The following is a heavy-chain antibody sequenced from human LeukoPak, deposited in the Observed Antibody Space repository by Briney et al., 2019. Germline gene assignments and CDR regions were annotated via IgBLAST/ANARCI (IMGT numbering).Heavy chain of an antibody. CDR2: IIPIFGTA. Sequence: SVKVSCKASGGTFSSYAISWVRQAPGQGLEWMGGIIPIFGTANYAQKFQGRVTITADESTSTAYMELSSLRSKDTAVYYCARDSSLGYYYYYGMDVWGQGTTVTVSS. D-gene: IGHD6-13*01. CDR3: ARDSSLGYYYYYGMDV. V-gene: IGHV1-69*01. J-gene: IGHJ6*02. CDR1: GGTFSSYA.